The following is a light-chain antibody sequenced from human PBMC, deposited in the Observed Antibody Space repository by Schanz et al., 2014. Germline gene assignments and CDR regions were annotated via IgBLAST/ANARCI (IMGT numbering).Light chain of an antibody. CDR1: SSNIGSNT. Sequence: QSVLTQPPSASGTPGQRVTISCSGSSSNIGSNTVDWYQQRPGTAPKLLIYNDNQRPSGVPDRFSGSKSGTSASLAISGLQSEDEADYYCCSYAGTYTYVFGTGTKLTVL. CDR3: CSYAGTYTYV. CDR2: NDN. J-gene: IGLJ1*01. V-gene: IGLV1-44*01.